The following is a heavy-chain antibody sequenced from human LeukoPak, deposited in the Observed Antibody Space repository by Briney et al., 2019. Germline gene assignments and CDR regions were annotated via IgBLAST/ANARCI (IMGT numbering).Heavy chain of an antibody. D-gene: IGHD5-12*01. CDR2: IYYSGST. J-gene: IGHJ4*02. CDR3: ARVSGYDWESFYDY. CDR1: GGSISSYY. V-gene: IGHV4-59*01. Sequence: SETLSLTCTVSGGSISSYYWSWIRQPPGKGLEWIGYIYYSGSTNYNPSLKSRVTISVDTSKNKFSLTLSSVTAADTAMYYCARVSGYDWESFYDYWGQGSLVTVSS.